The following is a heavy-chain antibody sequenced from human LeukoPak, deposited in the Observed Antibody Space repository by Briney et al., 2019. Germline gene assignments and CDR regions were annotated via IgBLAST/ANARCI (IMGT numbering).Heavy chain of an antibody. CDR2: ISGSDTTT. CDR1: GLSFSIYS. D-gene: IGHD3-22*01. Sequence: PARSLRLSCAASGLSFSIYSIKFFRQAPGCGMEWVSYISGSDTTTYYADSVRGRFTIFRDNAKNSLYLQMNSLRAEDTALYYCTTLGYHLDSWGQGTLVTVSS. V-gene: IGHV3-48*04. J-gene: IGHJ4*02. CDR3: TTLGYHLDS.